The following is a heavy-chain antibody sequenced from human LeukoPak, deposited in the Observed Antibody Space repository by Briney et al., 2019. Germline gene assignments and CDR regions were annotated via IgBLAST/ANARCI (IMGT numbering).Heavy chain of an antibody. V-gene: IGHV3-30*04. CDR1: GFTFSSYA. Sequence: GGSLRLSCAASGFTFSSYAMHWVRQAPGKGLEWVAVISYDGSNKYYADSVKGRFTISRDNSKNTLYLQMSSLRAEDTAVYYCARGGFPPFDYWGQGTLVTVSS. CDR3: ARGGFPPFDY. J-gene: IGHJ4*02. CDR2: ISYDGSNK.